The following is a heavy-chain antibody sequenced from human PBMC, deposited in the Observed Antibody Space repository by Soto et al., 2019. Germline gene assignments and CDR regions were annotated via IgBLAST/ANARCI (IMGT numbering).Heavy chain of an antibody. CDR2: IIPIFGTA. D-gene: IGHD3-10*01. J-gene: IGHJ4*02. Sequence: GASVKVSCKASGGTFSSYAISWVRQAPGQGLEWMVGIIPIFGTANYAQKFQGRVTITADESTSTAYMELSSLRSEDTAVYYCARDPYELTMVRGVIPTYFYYWGQGTLVTVSS. V-gene: IGHV1-69*13. CDR1: GGTFSSYA. CDR3: ARDPYELTMVRGVIPTYFYY.